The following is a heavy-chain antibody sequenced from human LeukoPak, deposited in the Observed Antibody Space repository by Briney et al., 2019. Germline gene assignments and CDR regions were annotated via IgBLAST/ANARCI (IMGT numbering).Heavy chain of an antibody. D-gene: IGHD6-6*01. CDR2: INTDESTT. V-gene: IGHV3-74*01. Sequence: GGSLRLSCAASGFTFSSYWMHWVRQAPGKGLVWVSRINTDESTTSYADSVKGRFTISRDNAKNTLYLQMNSLRAEDTAVYYCARDGLYSSSAYYYYMDVWGRGTTVTVSS. CDR3: ARDGLYSSSAYYYYMDV. CDR1: GFTFSSYW. J-gene: IGHJ6*03.